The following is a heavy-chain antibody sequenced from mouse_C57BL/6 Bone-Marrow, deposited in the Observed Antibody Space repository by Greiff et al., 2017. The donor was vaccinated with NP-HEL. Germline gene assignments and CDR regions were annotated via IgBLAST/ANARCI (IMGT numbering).Heavy chain of an antibody. J-gene: IGHJ3*01. CDR1: GYTFTDYY. Sequence: QVHVKQSGPELVKPGASVKISCKASGYTFTDYYINWVKQRPGQGLEWIGWIFPGSGSTYYNEKFKGKATLTVDKSSSTAYMLLSSLTSEDSAVYFCARSGYYVRFAYWGQGTLVTVSA. D-gene: IGHD1-1*01. V-gene: IGHV1-75*01. CDR2: IFPGSGST. CDR3: ARSGYYVRFAY.